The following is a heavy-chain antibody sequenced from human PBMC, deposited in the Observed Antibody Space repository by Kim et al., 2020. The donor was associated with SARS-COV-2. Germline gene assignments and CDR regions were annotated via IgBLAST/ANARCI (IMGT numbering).Heavy chain of an antibody. V-gene: IGHV1-46*01. CDR3: ARDYYDSSGDDAFDI. Sequence: QKFQGRATRTRDTSTSTVYMEVSSLRSEDTAVYYCARDYYDSSGDDAFDIWGQGTMVTVSS. J-gene: IGHJ3*02. D-gene: IGHD3-22*01.